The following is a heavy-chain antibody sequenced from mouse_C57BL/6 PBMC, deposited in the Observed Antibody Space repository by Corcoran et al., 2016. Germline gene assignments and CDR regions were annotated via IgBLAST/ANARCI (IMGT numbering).Heavy chain of an antibody. CDR2: INTYSGVP. V-gene: IGHV9-3*01. D-gene: IGHD1-1*01. J-gene: IGHJ2*01. CDR3: ARGVVADY. Sequence: QIQLVQSGPELKKPGETVKISCKASGYTFTTYGMSWVKQAPGKGLKWMGWINTYSGVPTYADDFKGRFAFSLETSASTAYLQINNLKNEDTATYFCARGVVADYWGQGTTLTVSS. CDR1: GYTFTTYG.